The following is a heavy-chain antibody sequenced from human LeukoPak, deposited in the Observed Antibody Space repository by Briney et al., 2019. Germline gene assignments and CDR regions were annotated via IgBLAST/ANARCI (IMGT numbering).Heavy chain of an antibody. CDR2: ISNSSGTI. J-gene: IGHJ5*02. V-gene: IGHV3-48*02. CDR1: GFTFSSYS. D-gene: IGHD2-2*01. CDR3: AREGSRRNWFDP. Sequence: PGGSLRLSCVASGFTFSSYSMNWVRQAPGKGLEWVSYISNSSGTIYYAYSVKGRFTITRDNAKNSLYLQMNSLRDEDTAVYYCAREGSRRNWFDPWGQGTLVTVSS.